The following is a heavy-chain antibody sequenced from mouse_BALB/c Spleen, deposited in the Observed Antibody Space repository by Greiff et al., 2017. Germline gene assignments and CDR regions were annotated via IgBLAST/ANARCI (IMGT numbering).Heavy chain of an antibody. D-gene: IGHD2-4*01. V-gene: IGHV5-12-1*01. CDR2: ISSGGGST. CDR3: ARGIYYDYEGAWFAY. CDR1: GFAFSSYD. J-gene: IGHJ3*01. Sequence: EVKVEESGGGLVKPGGSLKLSCAASGFAFSSYDMSWVRQTPEKRLEWVAYISSGGGSTYYPDTVKGRFTISRDNAKNTLYLQMSSLKSEDTAMYYCARGIYYDYEGAWFAYWGQGTLVTVSA.